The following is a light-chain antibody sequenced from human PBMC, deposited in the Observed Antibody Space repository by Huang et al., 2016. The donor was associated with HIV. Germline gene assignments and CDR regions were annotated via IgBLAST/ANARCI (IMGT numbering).Light chain of an antibody. V-gene: IGKV3-15*01. CDR2: AAS. J-gene: IGKJ2*01. Sequence: VMMSQSPATLAASPGERVTLSCGASQSVNTNLAWYQQKPGQPPRLLIYAASTRATGVPARFAGSGSGTVFTLTIDSLQSDDFAVYYCQQYNKWPPEYTFGQGTRLEIK. CDR3: QQYNKWPPEYT. CDR1: QSVNTN.